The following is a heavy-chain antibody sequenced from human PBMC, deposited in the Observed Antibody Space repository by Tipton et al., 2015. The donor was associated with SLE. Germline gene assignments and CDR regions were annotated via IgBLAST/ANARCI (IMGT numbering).Heavy chain of an antibody. CDR1: GGSISSDSYY. Sequence: TLSLTCTVSGGSISSDSYYWGWIRQPPGKGLEWIGSIYYSGSTYYNPSLKSRVTISVDTSKNQFSLKLSSVTAADTAVYYCARDDYYYDSRGFDYWGQGTLVTVSS. CDR2: IYYSGST. V-gene: IGHV4-39*07. CDR3: ARDDYYYDSRGFDY. J-gene: IGHJ4*02. D-gene: IGHD3-22*01.